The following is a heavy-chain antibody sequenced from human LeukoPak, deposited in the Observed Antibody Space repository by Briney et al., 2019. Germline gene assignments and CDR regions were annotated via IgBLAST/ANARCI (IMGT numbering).Heavy chain of an antibody. D-gene: IGHD2-2*01. Sequence: KASETLSLTCTVSGGSISSSSYYWGWIRQPPGKGLEWIGSIYYSGSTYYSPSLKSRVTISVDTSKNQFSLKLSSVTAADTAVYYCARDHIVVVPAAPGGGYYYYGMDVWGQGTTVTVSS. J-gene: IGHJ6*02. CDR1: GGSISSSSYY. V-gene: IGHV4-39*07. CDR3: ARDHIVVVPAAPGGGYYYYGMDV. CDR2: IYYSGST.